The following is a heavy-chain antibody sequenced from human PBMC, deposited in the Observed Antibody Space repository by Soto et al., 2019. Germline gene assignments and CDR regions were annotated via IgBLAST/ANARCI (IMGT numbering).Heavy chain of an antibody. Sequence: SETLSLTCAVSGDSISRGYYWAWIRQPPGKGLEYIGSIYHSGTTYSNPPLKSRVTISVDAFKNQFSLKLSSVTAADTAVYYCALGFGGFYGADAQTQYYYGMDVWGQGTTDTVSS. CDR3: ALGFGGFYGADAQTQYYYGMDV. CDR2: IYHSGTT. J-gene: IGHJ6*02. D-gene: IGHD3-10*01. V-gene: IGHV4-38-2*01. CDR1: GDSISRGYY.